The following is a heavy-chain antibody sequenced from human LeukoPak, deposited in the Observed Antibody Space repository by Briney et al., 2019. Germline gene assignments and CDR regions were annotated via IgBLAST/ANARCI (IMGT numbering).Heavy chain of an antibody. CDR1: GFTFSSYS. Sequence: GGSLRLSRAASGFTFSSYSMNWVRQAPGKGLEWVSSISTSSSHIYYADSVKGRFTISRDNAKNSLYLQMNSLRAEDTAVYYCARVIREIRSDYWGQGTLVTVSS. CDR2: ISTSSSHI. J-gene: IGHJ4*02. V-gene: IGHV3-21*01. CDR3: ARVIREIRSDY. D-gene: IGHD2-21*01.